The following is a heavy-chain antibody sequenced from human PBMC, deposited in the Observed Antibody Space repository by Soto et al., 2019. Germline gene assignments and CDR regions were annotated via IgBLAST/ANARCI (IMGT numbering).Heavy chain of an antibody. D-gene: IGHD6-13*01. Sequence: SVKVSCKASGGTFSSYAISWVRQAPGQGLEWMGGIIPIFGTANYAQKFQGRVTITADESTSTAYMELSSLRSEDTAVYYCAGIAASSRAFDYWGQGXLVTVYS. CDR1: GGTFSSYA. V-gene: IGHV1-69*13. CDR3: AGIAASSRAFDY. CDR2: IIPIFGTA. J-gene: IGHJ4*02.